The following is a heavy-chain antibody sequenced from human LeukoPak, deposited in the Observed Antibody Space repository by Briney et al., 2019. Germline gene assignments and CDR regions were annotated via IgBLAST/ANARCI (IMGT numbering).Heavy chain of an antibody. CDR2: ISSSGSTT. CDR3: ARDGSKGYYFDY. J-gene: IGHJ4*02. CDR1: GFTFSSYE. V-gene: IGHV3-48*03. Sequence: PGGSLRLSCAASGFTFSSYEMNWVRQAPGKGLEWVSYISSSGSTTYYADSVKGRFTISRDNAKNSLYLQMNSLRAKDTAVYYCARDGSKGYYFDYWGQGTLVTVSS. D-gene: IGHD5-24*01.